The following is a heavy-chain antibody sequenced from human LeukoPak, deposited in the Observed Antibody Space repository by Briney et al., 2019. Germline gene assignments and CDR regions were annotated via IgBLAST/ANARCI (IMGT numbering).Heavy chain of an antibody. CDR3: ARGGDGYGDSCGAYYYYGMDV. D-gene: IGHD4-17*01. CDR1: GYTFTNYD. J-gene: IGHJ6*02. Sequence: GASVKVSCEASGYTFTNYDINWLRQATGQGLEWMGWMNPKSGNTGYAQKFQGRVTMTRDTSISTAYMELSSLGSEDTAVYYCARGGDGYGDSCGAYYYYGMDVWGQGTTVTVSS. CDR2: MNPKSGNT. V-gene: IGHV1-8*01.